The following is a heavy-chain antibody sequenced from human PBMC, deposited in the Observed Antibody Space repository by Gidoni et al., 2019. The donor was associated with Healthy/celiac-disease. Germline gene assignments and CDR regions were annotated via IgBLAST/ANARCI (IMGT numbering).Heavy chain of an antibody. CDR3: ARATAALFFDY. V-gene: IGHV3-11*06. J-gene: IGHJ4*02. D-gene: IGHD6-13*01. Sequence: QVQLVESGGGLVKPGGSLRLSCAASGFTFSDYYMSWIRQAPGKGLEWVSYISSSSSYTNYADSVKGRFIISRDNAKNSLYLQMNSLRAEDTAVYYCARATAALFFDYWGQGTLVTVSS. CDR1: GFTFSDYY. CDR2: ISSSSSYT.